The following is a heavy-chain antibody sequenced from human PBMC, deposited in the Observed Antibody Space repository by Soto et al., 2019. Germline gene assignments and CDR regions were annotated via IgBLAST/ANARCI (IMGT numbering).Heavy chain of an antibody. CDR2: MNPNSGNT. CDR3: ARAIRGYSGYDSDYYYYMDV. V-gene: IGHV1-8*01. CDR1: GYTFTSYD. Sequence: ASVKVSCKASGYTFTSYDINWVRQATGQGLEWMGWMNPNSGNTGYAQKFQGRVTMTRNTSISTAYMELGSLRSEDTAVYYCARAIRGYSGYDSDYYYYMDVWGKGTTVTVSS. J-gene: IGHJ6*03. D-gene: IGHD5-12*01.